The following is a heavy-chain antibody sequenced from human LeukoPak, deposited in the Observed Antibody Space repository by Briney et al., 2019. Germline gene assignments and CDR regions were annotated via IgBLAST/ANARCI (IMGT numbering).Heavy chain of an antibody. CDR3: AREEMATNWFDP. CDR2: IIPILGIA. D-gene: IGHD5-24*01. V-gene: IGHV1-69*04. J-gene: IGHJ5*02. Sequence: ASVKVSCKASGGTFSSYAISWVRQAPGQGLEWMGRIIPILGIANYAQKFQGRVTITAGKSTSTAYMELSSLRSEDTAVYYCAREEMATNWFDPWGQGTLVTVPS. CDR1: GGTFSSYA.